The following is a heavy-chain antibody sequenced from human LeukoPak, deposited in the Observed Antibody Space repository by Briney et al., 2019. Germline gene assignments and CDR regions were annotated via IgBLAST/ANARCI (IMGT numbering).Heavy chain of an antibody. Sequence: GGSLRLSCAASGFTFSSHALHWVRQAPDKGLEWVALISYDGSNTYYADSVKGRFTISRDNSKNTLYLQMNSLTAEDTAVYYCARGGRDGYNLPLDYWGQGTLVTVSS. CDR2: ISYDGSNT. CDR1: GFTFSSHA. V-gene: IGHV3-30*04. CDR3: ARGGRDGYNLPLDY. J-gene: IGHJ4*02. D-gene: IGHD5-24*01.